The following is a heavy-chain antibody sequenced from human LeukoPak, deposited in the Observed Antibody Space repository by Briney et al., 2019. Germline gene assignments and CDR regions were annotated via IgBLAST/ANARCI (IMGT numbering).Heavy chain of an antibody. Sequence: SETLFLTCAVYGGSFSGYYWSWIRQPPGKGLEWIGEINHSGSTNYNPSLKSRVTISVDTSKNQFSLKLSSVTAADTAVYYCAREAPPYYDYVWGSYRYTARPYYFDYWGQGTLVAVSS. CDR2: INHSGST. J-gene: IGHJ4*02. CDR1: GGSFSGYY. CDR3: AREAPPYYDYVWGSYRYTARPYYFDY. D-gene: IGHD3-16*02. V-gene: IGHV4-34*01.